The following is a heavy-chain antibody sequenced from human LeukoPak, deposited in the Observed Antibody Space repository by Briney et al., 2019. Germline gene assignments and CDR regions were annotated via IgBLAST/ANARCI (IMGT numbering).Heavy chain of an antibody. CDR3: AKERSGLNWYFDL. CDR2: ISYDGSNQ. CDR1: GFTFSNYG. V-gene: IGHV3-30*18. D-gene: IGHD6-19*01. J-gene: IGHJ2*01. Sequence: PGRSLRLSCVASGFTFSNYGMHWVRQAPGKGLEWVAIISYDGSNQYYKDSVKGRFTISRDNSKNTLYLQMNSLRAEDTAVYYCAKERSGLNWYFDLWGRGTLVTVSS.